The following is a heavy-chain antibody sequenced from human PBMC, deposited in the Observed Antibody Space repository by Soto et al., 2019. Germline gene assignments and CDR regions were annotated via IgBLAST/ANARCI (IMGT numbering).Heavy chain of an antibody. J-gene: IGHJ4*02. Sequence: QVQLVQSGAEVKKPGASVKVSCKASGYTFSSYGISWVRQAPGRGLEWMGWISTYKGNTKYAQKLQGRVTMTTDTSTSTAYMELRSLRSDDTAVFYCAREMVRGVGSDYWGQGTLVTVSS. CDR1: GYTFSSYG. V-gene: IGHV1-18*01. CDR3: AREMVRGVGSDY. D-gene: IGHD3-10*01. CDR2: ISTYKGNT.